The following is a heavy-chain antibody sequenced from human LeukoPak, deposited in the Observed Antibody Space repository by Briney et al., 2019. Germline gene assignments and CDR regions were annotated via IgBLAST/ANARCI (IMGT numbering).Heavy chain of an antibody. CDR3: ARRLDYGVSYPFDY. CDR1: GGAISSTTSY. CDR2: CWNSGST. D-gene: IGHD4-17*01. J-gene: IGHJ4*02. Sequence: SETLSLTCTVSGGAISSTTSYWDWIRQPPGKGLEWIGSCWNSGSTYYSPSLRSRVTISVDTSENQFSLKLSSVTATDTAVYYCARRLDYGVSYPFDYGGQGTLVTVSS. V-gene: IGHV4-39*01.